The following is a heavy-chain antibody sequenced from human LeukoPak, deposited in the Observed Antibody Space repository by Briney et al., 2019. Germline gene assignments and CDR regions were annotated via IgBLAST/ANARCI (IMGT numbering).Heavy chain of an antibody. J-gene: IGHJ6*02. D-gene: IGHD6-13*01. CDR3: ARDSSTTWYVSYGMDV. Sequence: PGGSLRPSCAASGFTFSNYGMNWVRQAPGKGLEWVSYISSGSSTIYYADSVKGRFTISRDNAKNSLYLQMNSLRDEDTAVYYCARDSSTTWYVSYGMDVWGQGTTVTVSS. V-gene: IGHV3-48*02. CDR1: GFTFSNYG. CDR2: ISSGSSTI.